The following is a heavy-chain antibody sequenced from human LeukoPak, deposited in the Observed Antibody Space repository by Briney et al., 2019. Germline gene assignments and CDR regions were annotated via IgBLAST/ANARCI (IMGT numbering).Heavy chain of an antibody. J-gene: IGHJ5*02. CDR1: GYTFNSYD. CDR3: ARGKDDYGDYVGFDP. Sequence: ASVKVSCKASGYTFNSYDINWVRQATGQGLEWMGWMNPNSGNTGYAQKFQGRVTMTRNTSISTAYMELSSLRSEDTAVYYCARGKDDYGDYVGFDPWGQGTLVTVSS. CDR2: MNPNSGNT. D-gene: IGHD4-17*01. V-gene: IGHV1-8*01.